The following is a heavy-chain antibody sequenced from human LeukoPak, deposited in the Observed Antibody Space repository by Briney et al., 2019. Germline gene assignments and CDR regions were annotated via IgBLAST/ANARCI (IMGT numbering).Heavy chain of an antibody. J-gene: IGHJ4*02. D-gene: IGHD3-10*01. Sequence: PGGSLRLSCAASGFTFNDYYMSWIRQASGKGLEWISYISSIGDHIYYADSVKGRFTISRDNAKNSLSLQMNSLRAEDTAIYYCVRVQEAYGSGNFWGQGTLVTVSS. CDR3: VRVQEAYGSGNF. V-gene: IGHV3-11*01. CDR1: GFTFNDYY. CDR2: ISSIGDHI.